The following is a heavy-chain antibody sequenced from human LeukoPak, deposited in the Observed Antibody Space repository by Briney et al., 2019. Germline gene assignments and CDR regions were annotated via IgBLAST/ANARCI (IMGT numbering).Heavy chain of an antibody. CDR1: GYPINIDYS. J-gene: IGHJ5*02. CDR3: ARVPGVYFDFSIGFGSGWFDP. D-gene: IGHD3-3*01. CDR2: ISPKGIT. V-gene: IGHV4-38-2*02. Sequence: SETLSLTCFVSGYPINIDYSWGWIRQSPGRGLEWIGVISPKGITYYNPSLRGRVSISPDTSKNQFSLRLSSMTATDTAMYYCARVPGVYFDFSIGFGSGWFDPWGQGILVTVSS.